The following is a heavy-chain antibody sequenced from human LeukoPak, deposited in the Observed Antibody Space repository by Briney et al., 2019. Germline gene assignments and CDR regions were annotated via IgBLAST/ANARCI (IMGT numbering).Heavy chain of an antibody. CDR2: INPSGGST. Sequence: ASVKVSCKASGGTFSSYAISWVRQAPGQGLEWMGIINPSGGSTSYAQKFQGRVTMTRDTSTSTVYMELSSLRSEDTAVYYCARDWDSSSWADYWGQGTLVTVSS. J-gene: IGHJ4*02. D-gene: IGHD6-13*01. CDR3: ARDWDSSSWADY. CDR1: GGTFSSYA. V-gene: IGHV1-46*01.